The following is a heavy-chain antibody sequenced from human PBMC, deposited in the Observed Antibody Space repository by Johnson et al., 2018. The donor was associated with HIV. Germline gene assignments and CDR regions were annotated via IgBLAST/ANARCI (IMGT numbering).Heavy chain of an antibody. Sequence: VQLVESGGGVVQPGRSLSLSCAASGFTFSSYAMNWVRQAPGKVLEWVAVISYDGRNKDYADSLKGRCTISRDNSKNTLFLQMNSLRPEDTAVYHCAGDPIAFRNYYGSGSAFDIWGQGTMVTVSS. CDR1: GFTFSSYA. D-gene: IGHD3-10*01. CDR3: AGDPIAFRNYYGSGSAFDI. V-gene: IGHV3-30*04. J-gene: IGHJ3*02. CDR2: ISYDGRNK.